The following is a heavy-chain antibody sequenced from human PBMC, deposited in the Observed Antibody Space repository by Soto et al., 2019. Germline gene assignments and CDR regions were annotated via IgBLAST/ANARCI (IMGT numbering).Heavy chain of an antibody. V-gene: IGHV4-34*01. CDR3: ASSSLYGMDV. Sequence: SETLALTCSVYSGAFSGYDWRWIRQPPGKGLEWIGEINHSGSTYYNPSLKSRLIISIDTPKNQFSLKVGSVTAADTAVYYCASSSLYGMDVWGQGTTVTVSS. CDR1: SGAFSGYD. J-gene: IGHJ6*02. CDR2: INHSGST.